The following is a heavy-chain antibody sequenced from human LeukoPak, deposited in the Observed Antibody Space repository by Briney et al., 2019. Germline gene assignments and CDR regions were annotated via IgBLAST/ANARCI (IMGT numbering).Heavy chain of an antibody. Sequence: GASVKVSCKASGGTFSSYAISWVRQAPGQGLEWMGGIIPIFGTANYAQKFQGRVTITADESTNTAYMELSSLRSEDTAVYYCARDRFSSSWYYTFDPWGQGTLVTVSS. V-gene: IGHV1-69*13. J-gene: IGHJ5*02. D-gene: IGHD6-13*01. CDR3: ARDRFSSSWYYTFDP. CDR1: GGTFSSYA. CDR2: IIPIFGTA.